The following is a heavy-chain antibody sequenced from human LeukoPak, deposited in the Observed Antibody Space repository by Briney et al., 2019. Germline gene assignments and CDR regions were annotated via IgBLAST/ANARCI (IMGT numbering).Heavy chain of an antibody. V-gene: IGHV7-4-1*02. J-gene: IGHJ4*02. Sequence: ASVKVSCKTSGYTFSSYTITWVRQVPEQGLQWMGWINTNTGNPTYAQGFTGRYVFSLDTSVSTAYLQISGLTADDTAVYFCGRDPRLGIRGYTYGYIEYWGQGTLVTVSS. D-gene: IGHD5-18*01. CDR2: INTNTGNP. CDR1: GYTFSSYT. CDR3: GRDPRLGIRGYTYGYIEY.